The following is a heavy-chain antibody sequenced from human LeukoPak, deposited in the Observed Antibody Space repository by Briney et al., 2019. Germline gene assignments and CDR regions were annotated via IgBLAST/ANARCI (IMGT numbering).Heavy chain of an antibody. J-gene: IGHJ4*02. Sequence: GGSLRLSCAASGSTVSGNYMSWVRQAPGRGLEWVSVIYTGGNTYYADSVKGRFTISRDSSKNTLYLQMNSLRGEDTAVYYCARAMTSWGQGTLVTVSS. D-gene: IGHD4-11*01. CDR3: ARAMTS. CDR2: IYTGGNT. V-gene: IGHV3-66*01. CDR1: GSTVSGNY.